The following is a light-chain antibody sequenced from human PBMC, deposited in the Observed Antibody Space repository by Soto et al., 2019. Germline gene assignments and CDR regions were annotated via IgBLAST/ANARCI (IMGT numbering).Light chain of an antibody. CDR2: EVS. CDR1: SSDVGAYDF. J-gene: IGLJ1*01. CDR3: SSYTTSSTRV. V-gene: IGLV2-14*03. Sequence: QSVLTQPASVYGSPGQSIAISCTGTSSDVGAYDFVSWYQQHPDKAPKLMIYEVSHRPSGVSYRFSGSKSVNTATLTISGLQAEDEADYYCSSYTTSSTRVFGTGTKVTVL.